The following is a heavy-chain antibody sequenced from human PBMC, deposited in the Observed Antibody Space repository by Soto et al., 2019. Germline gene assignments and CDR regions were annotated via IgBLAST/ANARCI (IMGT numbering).Heavy chain of an antibody. CDR2: IYYSGST. V-gene: IGHV4-59*01. CDR1: GGSISSYY. Sequence: SETLSLTCTVSGGSISSYYWSWIRQPPGKGLEWIGYIYYSGSTNYNPSLKTRVTISVDTSKNQFSLKLSSVTAADTAVYYCARGPPATDAFDIWGQGTMVTVSS. CDR3: ARGPPATDAFDI. D-gene: IGHD2-2*01. J-gene: IGHJ3*02.